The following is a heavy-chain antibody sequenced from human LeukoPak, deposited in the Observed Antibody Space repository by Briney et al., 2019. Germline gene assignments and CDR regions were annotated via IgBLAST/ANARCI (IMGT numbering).Heavy chain of an antibody. V-gene: IGHV3-7*05. Sequence: GGSLRLSCAASGFTFSSYWMSWVRQAPGKGLEWVANIKQDGSEKYYVDSVKGRFTISRDNAKNSLFLQMSSLRAEDTAVYYCARDLQRAYYYGSDPFDYWGQGTLVTVSS. CDR2: IKQDGSEK. CDR1: GFTFSSYW. D-gene: IGHD3-10*01. CDR3: ARDLQRAYYYGSDPFDY. J-gene: IGHJ4*02.